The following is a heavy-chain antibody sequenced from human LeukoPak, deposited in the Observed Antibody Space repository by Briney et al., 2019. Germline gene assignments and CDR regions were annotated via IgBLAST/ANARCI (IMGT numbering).Heavy chain of an antibody. J-gene: IGHJ6*04. D-gene: IGHD3-10*02. CDR3: AELGITMIGGV. CDR1: GFTFSSYS. V-gene: IGHV3-21*01. Sequence: GGSLRLSCAASGFTFSSYSMNWVRQAPGKGLEWVSSISRSSNNKYYADSVKGRFTISRDNAKNSLYLQMNSLRAEDTAVYYCAELGITMIGGVWGKGTTVTISS. CDR2: ISRSSNNK.